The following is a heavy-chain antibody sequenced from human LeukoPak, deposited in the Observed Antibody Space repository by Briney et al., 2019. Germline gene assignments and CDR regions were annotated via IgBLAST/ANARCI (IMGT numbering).Heavy chain of an antibody. V-gene: IGHV4-39*07. D-gene: IGHD6-13*01. CDR1: GGSISSSSYY. CDR3: ARHTDSSSWLDY. Sequence: SETLSLTCTVSGGSISSSSYYWGWIRQPPGKGLEWIGSIYYSGSTYYNPSLKSRVTISVDTSKNQFSLKLSSVTAADTAVYYCARHTDSSSWLDYWGQGTLVTVSS. J-gene: IGHJ4*02. CDR2: IYYSGST.